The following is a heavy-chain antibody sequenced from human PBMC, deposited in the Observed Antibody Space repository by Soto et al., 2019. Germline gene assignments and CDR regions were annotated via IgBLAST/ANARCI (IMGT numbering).Heavy chain of an antibody. D-gene: IGHD3-22*01. CDR3: ARGFDDSSGYYYLSFQH. V-gene: IGHV3-48*03. CDR1: GFTFSSYE. J-gene: IGHJ1*01. Sequence: GGSLRLSCAASGFTFSSYEMNWGRQAPGKGLEWVSYISSSGSTIYYADSVKGRFTISRDNAKNSLYLQMNSLRAEDTAVYYCARGFDDSSGYYYLSFQHWGQGTLVTVSS. CDR2: ISSSGSTI.